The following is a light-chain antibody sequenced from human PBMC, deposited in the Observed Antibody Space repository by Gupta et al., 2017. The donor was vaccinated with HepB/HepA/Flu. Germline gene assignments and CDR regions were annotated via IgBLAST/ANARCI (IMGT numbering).Light chain of an antibody. CDR2: GAS. V-gene: IGKV3-15*01. CDR1: QSVSSN. CDR3: QQYNNWPPYT. Sequence: EIVMTQSPATLSVSPGERATLSCRASQSVSSNLAWYQQKPGQAPGLLIYGASTRATGIPARFSGSGYGTEFTLTISSRQSEDFAVYYCQQYNNWPPYTFGQGTKLEIK. J-gene: IGKJ2*01.